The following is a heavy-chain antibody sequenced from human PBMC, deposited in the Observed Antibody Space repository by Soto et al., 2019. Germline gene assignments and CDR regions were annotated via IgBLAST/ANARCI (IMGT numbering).Heavy chain of an antibody. D-gene: IGHD2-21*02. CDR3: ARDHLILPAHDFFYGSDV. V-gene: IGHV3-7*03. J-gene: IGHJ6*02. CDR1: GFTFSMYS. Sequence: GSLRLSCXVSGFTFSMYSMSWVRQSPGKGLEWVAKIPQDGVDGHYADSVKGRCTISRDNGKNSLYLQLNNLRAEDAAVYYCARDHLILPAHDFFYGSDVWGRGATVTAP. CDR2: IPQDGVDG.